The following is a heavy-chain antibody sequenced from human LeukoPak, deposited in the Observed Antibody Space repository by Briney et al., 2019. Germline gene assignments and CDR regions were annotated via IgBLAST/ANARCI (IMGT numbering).Heavy chain of an antibody. D-gene: IGHD2-21*01. V-gene: IGHV3-7*04. J-gene: IGHJ4*02. CDR2: IKQDGSAK. CDR3: AGGEGHIVKK. CDR1: GFTFSTYW. Sequence: GGSLRLSCAASGFTFSTYWMNWVRQAPGKGLEWVANIKQDGSAKNYVDSVKGRFTISRDNAKNSLYLEMNSVTVEDTAMYYCAGGEGHIVKKWGQGTLVTVSS.